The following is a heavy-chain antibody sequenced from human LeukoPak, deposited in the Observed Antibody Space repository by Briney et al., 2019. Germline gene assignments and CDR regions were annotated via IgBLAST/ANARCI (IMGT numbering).Heavy chain of an antibody. Sequence: ASVKVSCKASGYTFSDYYMHWVRQAPGQGLEWMAWINSNSGATDSAQKFQGRVTLTRDTSTSTVYMELSRLRSGDTAVYYCARAPPSAPFDNWGQGTLVTVSS. V-gene: IGHV1-2*02. CDR2: INSNSGAT. J-gene: IGHJ4*02. CDR3: ARAPPSAPFDN. CDR1: GYTFSDYY.